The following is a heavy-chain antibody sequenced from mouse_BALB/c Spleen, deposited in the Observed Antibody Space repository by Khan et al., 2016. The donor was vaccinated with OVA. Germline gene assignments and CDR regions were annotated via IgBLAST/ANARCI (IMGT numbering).Heavy chain of an antibody. D-gene: IGHD1-1*01. Sequence: VQLQESGPELVKPGASVKMSCKASGYTFTDYIISWVKQRTGQGLEWIGEIYPGSGTTHYNAKFKGKATLTADKSSNTAYMQLNSLTSEDSAIYFCARFETTVADYWGQGTTLTVSS. V-gene: IGHV1-77*01. CDR3: ARFETTVADY. CDR2: IYPGSGTT. CDR1: GYTFTDYI. J-gene: IGHJ2*01.